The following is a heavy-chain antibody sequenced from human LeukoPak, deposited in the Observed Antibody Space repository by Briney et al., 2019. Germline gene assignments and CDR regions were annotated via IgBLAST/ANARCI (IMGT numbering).Heavy chain of an antibody. CDR2: VYYTGST. Sequence: SETLSLTCTVSSGSITNYYWSWIRQPPGKGLEWIGFVYYTGSTNYSPSLKSRVTISVDTSKNQFSLKLRSVTAADTAVYYCARISSSNWYNERGAFDVWGQGTMVTVSS. CDR3: ARISSSNWYNERGAFDV. V-gene: IGHV4-59*01. CDR1: SGSITNYY. D-gene: IGHD6-13*01. J-gene: IGHJ3*01.